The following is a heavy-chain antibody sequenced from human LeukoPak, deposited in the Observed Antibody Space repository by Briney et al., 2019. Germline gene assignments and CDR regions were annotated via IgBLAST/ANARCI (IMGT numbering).Heavy chain of an antibody. CDR3: AKGYYDILTDYFHNWFNP. V-gene: IGHV3-23*01. CDR2: ISGRGGST. J-gene: IGHJ5*02. CDR1: GFTFSIYA. Sequence: PGGSLRLSCAASGFTFSIYAVSWVRQAPGVGLEWVSTISGRGGSTFYADSVKGRFTISRDNSKNTLYLQMNSLRADDTAVYYCAKGYYDILTDYFHNWFNPWGRGTLVIVSS. D-gene: IGHD3-9*01.